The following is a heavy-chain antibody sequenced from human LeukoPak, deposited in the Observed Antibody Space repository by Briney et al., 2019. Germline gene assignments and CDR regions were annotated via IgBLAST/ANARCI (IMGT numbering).Heavy chain of an antibody. D-gene: IGHD2-8*02. Sequence: GGSLRLSCAASGFTLSSFRMNWVRQAPGKGLEWVAFISSTSSSIDYADSVKGRFTISRDNAKSALYLQMNSLRAEDTAVYYCARDTGTLVPYFWGQGTLVTVSS. CDR2: ISSTSSSI. CDR3: ARDTGTLVPYF. J-gene: IGHJ4*02. V-gene: IGHV3-48*01. CDR1: GFTLSSFR.